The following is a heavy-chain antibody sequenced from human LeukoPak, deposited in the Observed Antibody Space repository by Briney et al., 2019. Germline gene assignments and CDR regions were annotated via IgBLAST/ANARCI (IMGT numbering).Heavy chain of an antibody. CDR1: GGSISSHY. CDR3: ARDSGDSSGYYSEFDY. V-gene: IGHV4-59*11. CDR2: IYYSGST. J-gene: IGHJ4*02. D-gene: IGHD3-22*01. Sequence: SETLSLTCTVSGGSISSHYWSWIRQPPGKGLEWIGYIYYSGSTNYNPSLKSRVTIPVDTSKNQFSLKLSSVTAADTAVYYCARDSGDSSGYYSEFDYWGQGTLVTVSS.